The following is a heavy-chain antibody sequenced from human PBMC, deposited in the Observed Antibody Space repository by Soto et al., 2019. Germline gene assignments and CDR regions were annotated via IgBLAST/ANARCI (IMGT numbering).Heavy chain of an antibody. CDR1: GFTFDENA. V-gene: IGHV3-9*01. CDR2: ISWNSVSI. Sequence: PGGSLRLSCEASGFTFDENAMHWVRQAPGKGLEWVSSISWNSVSIAYADSVRGRFTISRDNARNSLYLQMNSLRIEDTAFYYWVKERKGYCTSSSCYAGGAFDSWGQGILVTVSS. J-gene: IGHJ4*02. D-gene: IGHD2-2*01. CDR3: VKERKGYCTSSSCYAGGAFDS.